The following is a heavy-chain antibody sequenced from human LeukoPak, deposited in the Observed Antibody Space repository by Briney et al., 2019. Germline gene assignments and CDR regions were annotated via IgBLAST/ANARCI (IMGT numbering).Heavy chain of an antibody. D-gene: IGHD3-3*01. CDR1: GFTFSSYN. V-gene: IGHV3-21*01. CDR2: ISTISSYI. J-gene: IGHJ6*03. CDR3: ARPFWSGYSIYYYYYMDV. Sequence: PGGSLRLSCAASGFTFSSYNMMWVRQAPGKGLEWVSSISTISSYIYYADSVKGRFTISRDNAKNSLFLQMNNLRAEDTAVYYCARPFWSGYSIYYYYYMDVWGKGTTVTVS.